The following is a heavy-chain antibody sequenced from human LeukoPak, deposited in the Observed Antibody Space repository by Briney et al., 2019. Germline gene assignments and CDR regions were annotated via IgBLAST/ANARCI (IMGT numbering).Heavy chain of an antibody. Sequence: GGSLRLSCAASGFTFSSYAMHWVRQAPGKGLEWVAVISYDGSNKYYADSVKGRFTISRGNSKNTLYLQMNSLRAEDTAVYHCARRAAAGTPYYYYGMDVWGQGTTVTVSS. CDR3: ARRAAAGTPYYYYGMDV. CDR2: ISYDGSNK. D-gene: IGHD6-13*01. V-gene: IGHV3-30-3*01. CDR1: GFTFSSYA. J-gene: IGHJ6*02.